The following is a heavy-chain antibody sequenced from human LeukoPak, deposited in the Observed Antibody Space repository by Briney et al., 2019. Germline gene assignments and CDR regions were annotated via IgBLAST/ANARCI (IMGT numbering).Heavy chain of an antibody. J-gene: IGHJ5*02. CDR2: MNPNSGNT. D-gene: IGHD4-11*01. V-gene: IGHV1-8*01. CDR1: GYTFTNYD. CDR3: ARELTTVTTNWFDP. Sequence: ASVKVSCKASGYTFTNYDINWVRRATGQGLDWMGWMNPNSGNTGYAQKFQGRVTITADESTSTAYMELSSLRSEDTAVYYCARELTTVTTNWFDPWGQGTLVTVSS.